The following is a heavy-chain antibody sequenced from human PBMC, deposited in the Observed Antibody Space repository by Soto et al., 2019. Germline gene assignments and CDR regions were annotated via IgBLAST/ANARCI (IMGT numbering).Heavy chain of an antibody. CDR2: IYPGDSDT. CDR1: GYSFSSYW. V-gene: IGHV5-51*01. D-gene: IGHD3-3*01. Sequence: EVQLVQSGAEVKKPGESLKISCKGSGYSFSSYWIAWVRQMPGKGLEWMGMIYPGDSDTKYNPTFQGQVTISADRSISIAYVQWRSLEAADTAKYYCARSRYHDFWDTWGQGTTVTVSS. J-gene: IGHJ6*02. CDR3: ARSRYHDFWDT.